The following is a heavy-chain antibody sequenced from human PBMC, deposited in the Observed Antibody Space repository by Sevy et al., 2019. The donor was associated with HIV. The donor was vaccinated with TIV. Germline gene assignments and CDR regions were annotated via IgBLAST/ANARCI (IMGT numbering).Heavy chain of an antibody. CDR1: GFTFDDYA. D-gene: IGHD6-13*01. Sequence: GGSLRLSCAASGFTFDDYAMHWVRQVPGKGLEWVAGITWNSGSIGYADSVKGRFTISRDNAKKSVYLQMNSPRAEDTALYYCAKDNVGYSSGWYFYFDFWGQGTLVTVSS. V-gene: IGHV3-9*01. CDR3: AKDNVGYSSGWYFYFDF. J-gene: IGHJ4*02. CDR2: ITWNSGSI.